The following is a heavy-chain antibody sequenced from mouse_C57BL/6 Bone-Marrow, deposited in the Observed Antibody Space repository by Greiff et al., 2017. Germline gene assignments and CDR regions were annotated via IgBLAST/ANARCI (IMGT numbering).Heavy chain of an antibody. CDR1: GFTFTDYY. CDR2: LRNKANGYTT. CDR3: ARSYGSSYDAY. D-gene: IGHD1-1*01. J-gene: IGHJ3*01. V-gene: IGHV7-3*01. Sequence: EVKVEESGGGLVQPGGSLSLSCAASGFTFTDYYMSWVRPPPGKALEWLGFLRNKANGYTTESSASVKGRFTISRDNSQSILYLQMNALRAEDSATYYCARSYGSSYDAYWGQGTLVTVSA.